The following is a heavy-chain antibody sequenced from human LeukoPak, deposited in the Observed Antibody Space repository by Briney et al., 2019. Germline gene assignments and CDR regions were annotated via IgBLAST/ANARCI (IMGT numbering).Heavy chain of an antibody. J-gene: IGHJ6*02. CDR2: INPNSGGT. CDR1: GYTFTGYY. CDR3: ARNLIPSIAAAGTRYYYYGMDV. Sequence: GASVKVSCKASGYTFTGYYMHWVRQAPGQGLEWMGWINPNSGGTNYAQKFQGWVTMTRDTSISTAYMELSRLRSDDTAVYYCARNLIPSIAAAGTRYYYYGMDVWGQGTTVTVSS. D-gene: IGHD6-13*01. V-gene: IGHV1-2*04.